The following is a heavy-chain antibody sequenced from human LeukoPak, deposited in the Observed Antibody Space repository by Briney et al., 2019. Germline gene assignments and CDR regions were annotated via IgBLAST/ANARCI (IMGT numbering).Heavy chain of an antibody. J-gene: IGHJ4*02. CDR3: AKEGYNGIYFDS. Sequence: GGSLRLSCAASGFTFDDYGMSWVRQAPGKGLEWVSSLGDSGFSTYYADSVKGRFTISRDNSKNTVYLQMNSLTAEDTAVYYCAKEGYNGIYFDSWGQGSMVTVSS. V-gene: IGHV3-23*01. CDR1: GFTFDDYG. CDR2: LGDSGFST. D-gene: IGHD5-12*01.